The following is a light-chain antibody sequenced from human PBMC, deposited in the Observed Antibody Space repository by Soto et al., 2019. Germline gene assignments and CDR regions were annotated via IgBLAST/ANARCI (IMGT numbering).Light chain of an antibody. CDR3: QQYTNTNNPWM. CDR2: DAS. Sequence: IQVAQSPPTLSASVGDRVTITCPASQTISTWIAWYQQKPGKAPKLLVYDASTLQSGVASRFSGSGSGTEFTLIISGLQPDDSATYYCQQYTNTNNPWMFGQGTKVDI. V-gene: IGKV1-5*01. CDR1: QTISTW. J-gene: IGKJ1*01.